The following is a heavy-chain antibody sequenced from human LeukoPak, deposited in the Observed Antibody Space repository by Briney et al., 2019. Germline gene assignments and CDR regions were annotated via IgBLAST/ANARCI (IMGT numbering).Heavy chain of an antibody. V-gene: IGHV3-9*01. D-gene: IGHD5-18*01. Sequence: GGSLRLSCVASGFTFDDYAMHWVRQAPGKGLEWVSSISWNSGSIGYADSVKGRFTISRDNAKNSLYLQMNSLRAEDTAVYYCARDLSGVTGYTYGRGIDYWGQGTLVTVSS. CDR2: ISWNSGSI. J-gene: IGHJ4*02. CDR3: ARDLSGVTGYTYGRGIDY. CDR1: GFTFDDYA.